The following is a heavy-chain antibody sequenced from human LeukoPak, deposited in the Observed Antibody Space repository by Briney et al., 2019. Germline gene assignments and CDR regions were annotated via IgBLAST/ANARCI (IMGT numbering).Heavy chain of an antibody. CDR1: GYTFTSYD. J-gene: IGHJ4*02. CDR2: INPNSGGT. Sequence: ASVKISCKASGYTFTSYDINWVRQATGQGLEWMGWINPNSGGTNYAQKFQGRVTMTRDTSISTAYMELSSLRSDDTAVYYCARASYFDYWGQGTLVTVSS. V-gene: IGHV1-2*02. CDR3: ARASYFDY.